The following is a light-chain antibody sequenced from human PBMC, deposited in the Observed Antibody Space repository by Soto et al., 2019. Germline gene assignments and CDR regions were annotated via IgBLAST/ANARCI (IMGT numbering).Light chain of an antibody. J-gene: IGKJ3*01. CDR1: QAISSA. Sequence: ANQLTQSSSSLSASVGDRVAITCRASQAISSALAWYQQKPGKPPKLLIYDASTLQSGVPSRFSGTASGTGFNLTINRLQTEDFATYECQQFNNWPVTFGPGTKGDIK. V-gene: IGKV1D-13*01. CDR3: QQFNNWPVT. CDR2: DAS.